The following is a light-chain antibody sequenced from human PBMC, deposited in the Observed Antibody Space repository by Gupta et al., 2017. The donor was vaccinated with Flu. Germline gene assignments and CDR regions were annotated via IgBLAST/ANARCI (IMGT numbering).Light chain of an antibody. Sequence: DVKVTTYPPSLHASVGDRVTISCRASRGIREKLSWYQQRPGRAPQYLIHSASLLQSGVPSRFSGSGSGTEFTLTISSLQPEDSGTFYCQQSYSTPCSFGQGTRLEI. CDR1: RGIREK. CDR2: SAS. CDR3: QQSYSTPCS. J-gene: IGKJ2*04. V-gene: IGKV1-39*01.